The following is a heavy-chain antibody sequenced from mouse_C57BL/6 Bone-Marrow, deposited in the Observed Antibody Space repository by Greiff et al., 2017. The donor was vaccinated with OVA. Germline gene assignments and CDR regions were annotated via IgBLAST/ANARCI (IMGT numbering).Heavy chain of an antibody. D-gene: IGHD2-1*01. CDR2: INPSTGGT. Sequence: VQLKESGPELVKPGASVKISCKASGYSFTGYYMNWVKQSPEKSLEWIGEINPSTGGTTYNQKFKAKATLTVDKSSSTAYMQLKSLTSEDSAVYYCARGNSYAMDYWGQGTSVTVSS. J-gene: IGHJ4*01. CDR1: GYSFTGYY. V-gene: IGHV1-42*01. CDR3: ARGNSYAMDY.